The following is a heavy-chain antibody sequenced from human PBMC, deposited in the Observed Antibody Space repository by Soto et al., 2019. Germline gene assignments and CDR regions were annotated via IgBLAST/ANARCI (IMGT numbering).Heavy chain of an antibody. CDR2: ISGSGGST. Sequence: HPGGSLRLSCAASGFTFSSYAMSWVRQAPGKGLEWVSAISGSGGSTYYADSVKGRFTISRDNSKNTLYLQVNSLRAEDTAVYYCAKRTLHRDYAYYFDHWGQGTLVTVSS. CDR3: AKRTLHRDYAYYFDH. CDR1: GFTFSSYA. D-gene: IGHD4-17*01. V-gene: IGHV3-23*01. J-gene: IGHJ4*02.